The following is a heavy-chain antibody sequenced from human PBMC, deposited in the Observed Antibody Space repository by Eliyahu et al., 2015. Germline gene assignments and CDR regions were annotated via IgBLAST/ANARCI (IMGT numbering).Heavy chain of an antibody. CDR1: GYXFTGYY. J-gene: IGHJ4*02. CDR3: ARGDYYGSGSSPLGY. CDR2: IGPTSGGT. D-gene: IGHD3-10*01. V-gene: IGHV1-2*04. Sequence: QVQLVQSGAEVKKPGASVKVSCKASGYXFTGYYMHWVRPAPGPGVAWRGWIGPTSGGTNYAQKFQGWVTMTRDTSISTAYMELSRLRSDDTAVYYCARGDYYGSGSSPLGYWGQGTLVTVSS.